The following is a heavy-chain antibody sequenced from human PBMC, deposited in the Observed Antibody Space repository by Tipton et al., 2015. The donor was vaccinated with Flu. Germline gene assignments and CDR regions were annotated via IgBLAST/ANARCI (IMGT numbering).Heavy chain of an antibody. CDR3: ARMRPPKNWFDS. J-gene: IGHJ5*01. CDR2: IYNSDIA. CDR1: GGPMSGHY. Sequence: TLSLTCTVSGGPMSGHYWTWLRQSPGRGLEWIAYIYNSDIADYNPSLKSRATISVDTSRSEYSLELISVTAADTAIYYCARMRPPKNWFDSWGQGTLVTVSS. V-gene: IGHV4-59*11.